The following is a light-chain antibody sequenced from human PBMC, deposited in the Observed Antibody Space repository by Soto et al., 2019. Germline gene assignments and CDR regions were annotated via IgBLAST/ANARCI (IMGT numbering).Light chain of an antibody. CDR3: SSYTSSSTHV. V-gene: IGLV2-14*03. CDR1: SSDVGAYNF. J-gene: IGLJ1*01. CDR2: DVS. Sequence: QSALTQPASVSGSPGQSITISCTGTSSDVGAYNFVSWYPQHPGKVPKLMIFDVSSRPSGVSDRFSGSKSGNTASLTISGLQAEDEGEYDCSSYTSSSTHVFGSGTKLPVL.